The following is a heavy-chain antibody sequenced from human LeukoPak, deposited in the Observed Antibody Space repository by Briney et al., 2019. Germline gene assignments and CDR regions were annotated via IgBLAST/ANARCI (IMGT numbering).Heavy chain of an antibody. CDR2: IYYSGST. CDR3: ASYYDSSGYYDPPWFDP. Sequence: PSQTLSLTCTVSGGSISSGGYYWSWIRQHPGKGLEWIGYIYYSGSTNYNPSLKSRVTISVDTSKNQFSLKLSSVTAADTAVYYCASYYDSSGYYDPPWFDPWGQGTLVTVSS. D-gene: IGHD3-22*01. J-gene: IGHJ5*02. CDR1: GGSISSGGYY. V-gene: IGHV4-31*03.